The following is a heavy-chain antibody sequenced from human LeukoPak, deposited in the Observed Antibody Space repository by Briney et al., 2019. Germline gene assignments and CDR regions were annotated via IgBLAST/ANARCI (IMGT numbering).Heavy chain of an antibody. J-gene: IGHJ5*02. CDR2: FDPEDGET. Sequence: GASVKVSCKVSGYTLTELSMHWVRQAPGKGLEWMGGFDPEDGETIYAQKFQGRVTMTEDTSTDTAYMELSSLRSEDTAVYYCARKRITMVRGVLSPNWFDPWGQGTLVTVSS. CDR1: GYTLTELS. CDR3: ARKRITMVRGVLSPNWFDP. V-gene: IGHV1-24*01. D-gene: IGHD3-10*01.